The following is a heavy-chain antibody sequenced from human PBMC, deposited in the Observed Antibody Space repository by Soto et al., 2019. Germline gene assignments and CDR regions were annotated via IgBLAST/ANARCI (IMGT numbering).Heavy chain of an antibody. CDR1: GYTFTSYA. D-gene: IGHD6-19*01. CDR3: ARGAGSGWPFDY. V-gene: IGHV1-3*01. J-gene: IGHJ4*02. Sequence: ASAKVSCKASGYTFTSYAMHWVRQAPGQRLECMGWINAGNGNTKYSQSFQGRVTFTRDTSASTAYMELSSLKSEDTAVYYCARGAGSGWPFDYWGQGALVTVSS. CDR2: INAGNGNT.